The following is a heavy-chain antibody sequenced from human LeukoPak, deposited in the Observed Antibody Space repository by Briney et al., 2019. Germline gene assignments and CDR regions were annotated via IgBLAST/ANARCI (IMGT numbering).Heavy chain of an antibody. J-gene: IGHJ4*02. D-gene: IGHD2-2*01. CDR2: ISYDGSNK. V-gene: IGHV3-30*18. CDR3: ANREYHLPALY. Sequence: PGRFLRLSCEASGFTFSTYGMHRVRLAPGKGLEWVAVISYDGSNKYYADSVKGRFTISRDKSKNTLYLQMNSLRAEDTAVYYCANREYHLPALYWGQGALVTVSS. CDR1: GFTFSTYG.